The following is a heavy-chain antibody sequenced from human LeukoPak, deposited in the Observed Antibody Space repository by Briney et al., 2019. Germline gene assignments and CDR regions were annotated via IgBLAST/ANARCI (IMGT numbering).Heavy chain of an antibody. CDR3: ARDTYYDSSGYYDPPRAFDI. CDR2: IIPIFGTA. Sequence: ASVKVSCKASGGTFSSYAISWVRQAPGQGLEWMGGIIPIFGTANYAQKFQGRVTITTDEFTSTAYMELSGLRSEDTAVYHCARDTYYDSSGYYDPPRAFDIWGQGTMVTVSS. V-gene: IGHV1-69*05. CDR1: GGTFSSYA. D-gene: IGHD3-22*01. J-gene: IGHJ3*02.